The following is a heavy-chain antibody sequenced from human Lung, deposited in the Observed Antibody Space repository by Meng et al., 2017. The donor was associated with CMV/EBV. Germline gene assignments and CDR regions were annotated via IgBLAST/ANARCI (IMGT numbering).Heavy chain of an antibody. CDR2: IKEDGSDN. Sequence: SCAASGFTFINYWMSCVRQAPGKGREWVANIKEDGSDNYYVDSLKGRFTISRDNAKNSLYLQMNSLRAEDTAVYYCARDRAAKSFDPWGQGTLVNGAS. V-gene: IGHV3-7*01. D-gene: IGHD6-25*01. CDR1: GFTFINYW. CDR3: ARDRAAKSFDP. J-gene: IGHJ5*02.